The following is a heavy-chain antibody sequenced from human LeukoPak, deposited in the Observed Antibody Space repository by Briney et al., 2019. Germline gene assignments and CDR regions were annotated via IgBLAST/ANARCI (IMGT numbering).Heavy chain of an antibody. J-gene: IGHJ4*02. D-gene: IGHD1-20*01. Sequence: GVSLRLSCAASGFTFSSYAMSWVRQAPGKGLEWVSGVSGSGGSTYYADSVKGRFTISRDNSKNTLYLQMNSLRAEDTALYYCAKDRITVTPYYFDYWGQGTLVTVSS. CDR3: AKDRITVTPYYFDY. V-gene: IGHV3-23*01. CDR2: VSGSGGST. CDR1: GFTFSSYA.